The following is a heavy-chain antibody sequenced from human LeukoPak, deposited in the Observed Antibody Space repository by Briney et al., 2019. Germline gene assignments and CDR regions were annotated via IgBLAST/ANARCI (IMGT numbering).Heavy chain of an antibody. D-gene: IGHD2-15*01. Sequence: SETLSLTCTVSGGSISSGSYCWSWIRQPAGKGLEWIGRIYTSGSTNYNPSLKSRVTISVDTSKNQFSLKLSSVTAADTAVYYCARDHCSGGSCYSGAHYFDYWGQGTLVTVSS. CDR3: ARDHCSGGSCYSGAHYFDY. J-gene: IGHJ4*02. CDR2: IYTSGST. CDR1: GGSISSGSYC. V-gene: IGHV4-61*02.